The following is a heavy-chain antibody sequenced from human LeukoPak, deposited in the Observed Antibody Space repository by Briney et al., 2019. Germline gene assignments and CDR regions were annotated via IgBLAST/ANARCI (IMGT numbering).Heavy chain of an antibody. D-gene: IGHD6-19*01. J-gene: IGHJ4*02. Sequence: GRSLRLSCAASGFTFSSYGMYWVRQAPGKGLEWVAVISFDGSNKYYSDSVRGRFTVSRDNSKDTLYLQMNSLRAEDTAVYYCAKDEIGAVAGLLDYWGQGILVTVSS. CDR3: AKDEIGAVAGLLDY. V-gene: IGHV3-30*18. CDR2: ISFDGSNK. CDR1: GFTFSSYG.